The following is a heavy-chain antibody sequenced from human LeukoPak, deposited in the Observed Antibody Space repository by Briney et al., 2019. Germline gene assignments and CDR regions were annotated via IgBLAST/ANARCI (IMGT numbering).Heavy chain of an antibody. CDR3: ARAGGWELLGYYFDY. J-gene: IGHJ4*02. Sequence: SETLSLTCAVYGRSFSGYYWSWIRQPPGKGLEWIGEINHSGSTNYNPSLKSRVTISVDTSKNQFSLKLSSVTAADTAVYYCARAGGWELLGYYFDYWGQGTLVTVSS. CDR1: GRSFSGYY. CDR2: INHSGST. V-gene: IGHV4-34*01. D-gene: IGHD1-26*01.